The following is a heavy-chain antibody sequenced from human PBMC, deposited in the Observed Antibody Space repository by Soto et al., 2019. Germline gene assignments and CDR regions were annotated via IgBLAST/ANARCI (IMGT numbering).Heavy chain of an antibody. CDR2: IYYSGST. V-gene: IGHV4-39*01. D-gene: IGHD2-2*01. J-gene: IGHJ4*02. CDR3: ARPRGYATNYFAY. Sequence: QLQLQESGPGLVKPSETLSLTCTVSGGSISSSSYYWGWIRQPPGKGLEWIGSIYYSGSTYYNPSPKSRVTITVDTSKNQFSLKLSSVTAADTAVYYCARPRGYATNYFAYWGQGTLVTVSS. CDR1: GGSISSSSYY.